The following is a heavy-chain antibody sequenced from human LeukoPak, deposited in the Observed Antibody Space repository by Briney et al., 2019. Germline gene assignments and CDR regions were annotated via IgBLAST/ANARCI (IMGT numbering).Heavy chain of an antibody. J-gene: IGHJ4*02. CDR2: IYYSGST. V-gene: IGHV4-59*01. D-gene: IGHD3-3*01. CDR3: ARSYYDFWSGYYNLFDY. CDR1: GGSISSYY. Sequence: SETLSHTCTVSGGSISSYYWSWLRQPPGRGLEWIGYIYYSGSTNYNPSLKSRVNISVDTSKNQFSLKLSSVTPADARVYYCARSYYDFWSGYYNLFDYWGQGTLVTVSS.